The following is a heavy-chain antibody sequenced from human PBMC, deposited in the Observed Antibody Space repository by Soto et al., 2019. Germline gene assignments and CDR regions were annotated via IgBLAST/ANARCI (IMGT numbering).Heavy chain of an antibody. D-gene: IGHD2-21*02. J-gene: IGHJ4*02. CDR1: GCTFDTYW. Sequence: PXESLKISSKGCGCTFDTYWIGWVRQMPGKGLEWMGIIYPGDSETRYSPSFQGHVTISVDKSLNTAYLKWTSLEAADTAMYYCARQETVVTPYSFDFWGQGTLVTVSS. CDR2: IYPGDSET. V-gene: IGHV5-51*01. CDR3: ARQETVVTPYSFDF.